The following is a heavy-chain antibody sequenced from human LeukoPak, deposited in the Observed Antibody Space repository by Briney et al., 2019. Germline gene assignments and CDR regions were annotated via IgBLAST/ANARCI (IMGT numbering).Heavy chain of an antibody. Sequence: SETLSLTCTVSGGSISSYYWSWIRQPPGKGLEWIGYIYYSGSTNYNPSLKSRVPISVDTSKNQFSLKLSSVTAADTAVYYCARQLRYYYDSSGYYFDYWGQGTLVTVSS. CDR1: GGSISSYY. V-gene: IGHV4-59*01. D-gene: IGHD3-22*01. CDR2: IYYSGST. CDR3: ARQLRYYYDSSGYYFDY. J-gene: IGHJ4*02.